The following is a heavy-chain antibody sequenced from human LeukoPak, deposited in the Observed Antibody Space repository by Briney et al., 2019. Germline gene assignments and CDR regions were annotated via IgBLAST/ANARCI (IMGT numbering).Heavy chain of an antibody. D-gene: IGHD3-22*01. V-gene: IGHV4-34*01. CDR3: VTYYYGSSAPKRNY. CDR2: ISHSGST. Sequence: PSETLSLTCAVYGGSFSDYFWSWIRQPPGKGLEWIGEISHSGSTTYNPSLRSRVTISGDTSKKQFSLKLSSVTAADTAVYYCVTYYYGSSAPKRNYWGQGILVTVSS. J-gene: IGHJ4*02. CDR1: GGSFSDYF.